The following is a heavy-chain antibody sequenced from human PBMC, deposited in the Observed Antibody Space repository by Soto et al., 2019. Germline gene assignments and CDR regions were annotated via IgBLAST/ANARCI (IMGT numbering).Heavy chain of an antibody. J-gene: IGHJ5*02. D-gene: IGHD6-13*01. CDR2: ISSNSAYI. V-gene: IGHV3-21*01. CDR1: GFTFRSFT. CDR3: TKDASRDSSARGWFDP. Sequence: GGSLRLSCAASGFTFRSFTMNWVRQAPGKGLEWVSTISSNSAYIYYTDALRGRFTISRDNAKNSLHLQMNSLRAEDTAVYYCTKDASRDSSARGWFDPWGPGTLVTVSS.